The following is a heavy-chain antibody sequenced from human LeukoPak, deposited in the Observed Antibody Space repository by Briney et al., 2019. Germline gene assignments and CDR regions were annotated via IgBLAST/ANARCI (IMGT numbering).Heavy chain of an antibody. V-gene: IGHV4-4*07. J-gene: IGHJ6*03. D-gene: IGHD2-15*01. Sequence: PPETLSLTCTVSGGSISSYYWSWIRHPAAKGQEWIGRIYTSGSTNYNPSLKSRVTMSVDTSKNQFSLKLSSVTAADTAVYYCARLTIGIYYYYYMDVWGKGTTVTVSS. CDR1: GGSISSYY. CDR3: ARLTIGIYYYYYMDV. CDR2: IYTSGST.